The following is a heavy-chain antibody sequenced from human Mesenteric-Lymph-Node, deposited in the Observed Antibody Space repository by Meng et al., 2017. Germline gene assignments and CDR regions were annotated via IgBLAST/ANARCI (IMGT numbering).Heavy chain of an antibody. J-gene: IGHJ5*02. CDR2: IHDSGST. V-gene: IGHV4-31*03. CDR3: ARASYGSGSPLGESWFDP. D-gene: IGHD3-10*01. CDR1: GGSISSGGYD. Sequence: RPDRVKPSQPLSFTCTCSGGSISSGGYDGSWIRQHPGKGLEWIGYIHDSGSTYYNPSLKSRVTISADTSKNQFSLKLSSVTAADTAVYYCARASYGSGSPLGESWFDPWGQGTLVTVSS.